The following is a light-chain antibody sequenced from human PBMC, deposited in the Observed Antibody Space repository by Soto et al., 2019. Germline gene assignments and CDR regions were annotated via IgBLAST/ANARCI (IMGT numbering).Light chain of an antibody. CDR3: QQYGSSGT. J-gene: IGKJ1*01. V-gene: IGKV3-20*01. Sequence: ESVLTQSPCTLSLYTGERVTLSCRTSQTISNNHLAWYQQKPGQAPRLLIHGTSNRATGIPDRFSGSGSGTDFTLTISRLEPEDFAVYYCQQYGSSGTFGQGAKVDI. CDR2: GTS. CDR1: QTISNNH.